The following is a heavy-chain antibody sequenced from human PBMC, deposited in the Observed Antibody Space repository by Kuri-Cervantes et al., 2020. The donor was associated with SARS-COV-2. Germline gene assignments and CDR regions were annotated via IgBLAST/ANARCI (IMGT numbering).Heavy chain of an antibody. D-gene: IGHD4-17*01. J-gene: IGHJ4*02. CDR1: GFTFSDYY. CDR3: ARAYGDYVFREGLDS. CDR2: ISSSSSYI. Sequence: GGSLRLSCAASGFTFSDYYMNWVRQAPGKGLEWVSSISSSSSYIYYADSVKGRFTISRDNAKNSLYLQMNSLRVEDTALYYCARAYGDYVFREGLDSWGQGTLVTVSS. V-gene: IGHV3-21*01.